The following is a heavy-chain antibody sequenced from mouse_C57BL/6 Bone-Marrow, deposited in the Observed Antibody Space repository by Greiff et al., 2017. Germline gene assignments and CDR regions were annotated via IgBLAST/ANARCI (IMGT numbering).Heavy chain of an antibody. Sequence: EVQGVEPGEGLVKPGGSLKLSCAASGFTFSSYAMSWVRQTPEKRLEWVAYISSGGDYIYYADTVKGRFTISRDNARNTLYLQMSSLKSEDTAMYYCTREEDYDGFAYWGQGTLVTVSA. CDR3: TREEDYDGFAY. CDR1: GFTFSSYA. D-gene: IGHD2-4*01. CDR2: ISSGGDYI. J-gene: IGHJ3*01. V-gene: IGHV5-9-1*02.